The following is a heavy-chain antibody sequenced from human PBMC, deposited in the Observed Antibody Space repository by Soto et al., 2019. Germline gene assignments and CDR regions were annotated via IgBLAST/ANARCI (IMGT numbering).Heavy chain of an antibody. CDR1: GFTFSGSA. J-gene: IGHJ6*02. Sequence: GGSLRLSCAASGFTFSGSAMHWVRQASGKGLEWVGRIRSKANSYATAYAASVKGRFTISRDDSKNTAYLQMNSLKTEDTAVYYCTSERGYGSGSYSHYYYGMDVWGQGTTVTVSS. CDR2: IRSKANSYAT. CDR3: TSERGYGSGSYSHYYYGMDV. V-gene: IGHV3-73*01. D-gene: IGHD3-10*01.